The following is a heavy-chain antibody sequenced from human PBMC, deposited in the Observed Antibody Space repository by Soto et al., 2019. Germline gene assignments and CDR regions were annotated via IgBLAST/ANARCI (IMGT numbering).Heavy chain of an antibody. D-gene: IGHD2-15*01. Sequence: GSLRLSCAASGFTSSNYWMSWVRQASGKGLEWVANISPNGRDERYVDSARGRVTISRDNANNVLYLQMNSLRDDDSAVYFCARIPCIAGSCFYDSWGQGTLVTVSS. CDR3: ARIPCIAGSCFYDS. J-gene: IGHJ4*02. CDR2: ISPNGRDE. V-gene: IGHV3-7*03. CDR1: GFTSSNYW.